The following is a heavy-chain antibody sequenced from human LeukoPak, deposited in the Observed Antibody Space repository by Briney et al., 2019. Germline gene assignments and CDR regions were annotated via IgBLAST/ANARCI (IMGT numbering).Heavy chain of an antibody. Sequence: PGGSLRLSCAASGFTFSSYAMSWVRQAPEKGLEWVSTISGSGGSTYYADSVKGRFTIARDNSKNTLYLQMNSLRAEDTAVYYCAKTHGHYYYYGMDVWGQGTTVTVSS. J-gene: IGHJ6*02. CDR3: AKTHGHYYYYGMDV. CDR1: GFTFSSYA. CDR2: ISGSGGST. V-gene: IGHV3-23*01.